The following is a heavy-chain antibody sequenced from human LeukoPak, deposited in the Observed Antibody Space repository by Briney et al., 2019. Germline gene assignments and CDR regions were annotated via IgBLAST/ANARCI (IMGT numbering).Heavy chain of an antibody. Sequence: GGSLRLSCAASGFTFNNYAMNWVRQAPGKGLEWVSVISGSGGTTYYADSVKGRFTISRDNSKNTLYLQMNSLRAEDTAVYYCARDRNYWGQGTLVTVSS. J-gene: IGHJ4*02. CDR3: ARDRNY. CDR2: ISGSGGTT. V-gene: IGHV3-23*01. CDR1: GFTFNNYA.